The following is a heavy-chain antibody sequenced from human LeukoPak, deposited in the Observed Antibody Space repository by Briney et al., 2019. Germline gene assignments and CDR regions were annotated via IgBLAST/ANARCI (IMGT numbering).Heavy chain of an antibody. Sequence: AAVHVSCQASGYAFPTYGIRWVRQAAGQGVEWMGWINTNTGRPVYAQGLTGRFGFSWDTSVSTAYLQISSLKTEDTGIYFCTSVIVGAAAPWFDPWGQGTPVTVSS. CDR1: GYAFPTYG. CDR2: INTNTGRP. V-gene: IGHV7-4-1*02. J-gene: IGHJ5*02. CDR3: TSVIVGAAAPWFDP. D-gene: IGHD2-15*01.